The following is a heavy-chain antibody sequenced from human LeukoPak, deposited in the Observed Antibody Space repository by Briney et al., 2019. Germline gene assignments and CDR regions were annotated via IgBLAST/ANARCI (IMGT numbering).Heavy chain of an antibody. J-gene: IGHJ5*02. CDR3: ARGTPRYNWSYVESWFDT. Sequence: SETLSLTCAVYGGSFSGYYWSWIRQPPGKGLEWIGEINHSGSTNYNPSLKSRRTISVETSKNQFSLTLSSVTAADKAVYYCARGTPRYNWSYVESWFDTWGQGTLVTVSS. V-gene: IGHV4-34*01. D-gene: IGHD1-7*01. CDR1: GGSFSGYY. CDR2: INHSGST.